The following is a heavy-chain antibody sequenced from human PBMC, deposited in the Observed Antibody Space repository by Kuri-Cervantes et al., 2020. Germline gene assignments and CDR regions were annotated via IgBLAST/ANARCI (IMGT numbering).Heavy chain of an antibody. CDR2: ISSSGSTI. Sequence: GGSLRLSCAASGFTFSDYYMSWIRQAPGKGLEWVSYISSSGSTIYYADSVKGRFTISRDNAKNSLYLQMNSLRAEDTAVYYCTETGESQYDASDIWGQGTMVTVSS. CDR1: GFTFSDYY. D-gene: IGHD7-27*01. CDR3: TETGESQYDASDI. V-gene: IGHV3-11*01. J-gene: IGHJ3*02.